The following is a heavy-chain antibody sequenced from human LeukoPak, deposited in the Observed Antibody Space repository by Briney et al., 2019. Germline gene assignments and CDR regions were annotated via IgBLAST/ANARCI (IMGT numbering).Heavy chain of an antibody. J-gene: IGHJ4*02. D-gene: IGHD4-17*01. CDR3: ARSLIYGDSRPFEY. Sequence: ASVKVSCKASGYTFTSYNINWVRQATGQGPEWMGWMSPNSGNTGYAQKFQGRVTMTRNTSISTAYMELRSLRSDDTAVYYCARSLIYGDSRPFEYWGQGTLVTVSS. V-gene: IGHV1-8*01. CDR1: GYTFTSYN. CDR2: MSPNSGNT.